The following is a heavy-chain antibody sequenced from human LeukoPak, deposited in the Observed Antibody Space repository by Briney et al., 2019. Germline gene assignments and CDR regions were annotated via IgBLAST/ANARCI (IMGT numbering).Heavy chain of an antibody. Sequence: GRSLRLSCAASGFTFSSYGMHWVRQAPGKRLEWVAVISYDGSNKYYADSVKGRFTISRDNSKNTLYLQMNSLRAEDTAVYYCAKDLLMVRGVFDYWGQGTLVTVSS. CDR3: AKDLLMVRGVFDY. V-gene: IGHV3-30*18. J-gene: IGHJ4*02. CDR1: GFTFSSYG. CDR2: ISYDGSNK. D-gene: IGHD3-10*01.